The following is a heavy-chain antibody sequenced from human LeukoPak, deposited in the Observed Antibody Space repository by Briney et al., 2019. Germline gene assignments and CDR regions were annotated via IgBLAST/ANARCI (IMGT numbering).Heavy chain of an antibody. D-gene: IGHD2-2*01. V-gene: IGHV1-69*13. CDR1: GGTFSSYA. Sequence: GASVKVSCEASGGTFSSYAISWVRQAPGQGLEWMGGIIPIFGTANYAQKFQGRVTITADESTSTAYMELSSLRSEDTAVYYCAGVRVSAGSIEEAVDYWGQGTLVTVSS. CDR3: AGVRVSAGSIEEAVDY. J-gene: IGHJ4*02. CDR2: IIPIFGTA.